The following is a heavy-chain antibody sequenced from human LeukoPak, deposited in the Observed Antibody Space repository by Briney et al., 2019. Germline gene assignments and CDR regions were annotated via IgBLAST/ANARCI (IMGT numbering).Heavy chain of an antibody. CDR1: GFTFSSYS. J-gene: IGHJ2*01. V-gene: IGHV3-21*01. CDR2: ISSRSTYI. CDR3: ARDAYCSSTSCKEYFDL. Sequence: GGSLRLSCAASGFTFSSYSMNWVRQAPGKGLEWVSSISSRSTYIYYADSVKGRFTISRDNAKNSLYLQMNSLRAEDTAVYYCARDAYCSSTSCKEYFDLWGRGTLVTVSS. D-gene: IGHD2-2*01.